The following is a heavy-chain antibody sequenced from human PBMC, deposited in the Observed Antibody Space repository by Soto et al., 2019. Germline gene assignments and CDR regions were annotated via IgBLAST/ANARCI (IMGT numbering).Heavy chain of an antibody. CDR1: GFTFSSYY. J-gene: IGHJ4*02. D-gene: IGHD3-16*01. Sequence: GGSLRLSCAASGFTFSSYYMSWVRQAPGQGLEWVATTNQDETERYYVDSVKGRFTISRDNAQSLLSLQLNSLRGDDTAVYFCARLTGGVTTNDDWGLGTLVTVSS. V-gene: IGHV3-7*01. CDR3: ARLTGGVTTNDD. CDR2: TNQDETER.